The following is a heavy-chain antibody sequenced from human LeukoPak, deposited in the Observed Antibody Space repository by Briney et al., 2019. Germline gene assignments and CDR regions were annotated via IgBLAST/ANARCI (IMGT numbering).Heavy chain of an antibody. J-gene: IGHJ5*02. CDR3: ARSGGFIAVAMNWFDP. V-gene: IGHV5-51*01. CDR2: IYPGDSNT. CDR1: GYSFTSYW. Sequence: GESLKISCEGSGYSFTSYWIGWVRQMPGKGLEWMGIIYPGDSNTRYSPSFQGQVTISADKSISTAYLQWSSLKASDTAMYSCARSGGFIAVAMNWFDPWGQGTLVTVSS. D-gene: IGHD6-19*01.